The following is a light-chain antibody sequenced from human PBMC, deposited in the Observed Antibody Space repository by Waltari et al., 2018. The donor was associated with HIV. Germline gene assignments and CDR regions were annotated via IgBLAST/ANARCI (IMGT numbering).Light chain of an antibody. CDR2: RNN. Sequence: QSVLTQPPSASGTPGQRVTISCSGSSSNIGSKYVYWYQQLPGTAPKLLIYRNNQRPSGVPDGFSGSKSGTSASLAISGLRSEDEADYYCAAWDDSLSVVYVFGTGTKVTVL. V-gene: IGLV1-47*01. CDR3: AAWDDSLSVVYV. CDR1: SSNIGSKY. J-gene: IGLJ1*01.